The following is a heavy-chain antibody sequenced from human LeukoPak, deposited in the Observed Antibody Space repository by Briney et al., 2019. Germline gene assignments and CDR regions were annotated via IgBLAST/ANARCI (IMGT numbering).Heavy chain of an antibody. CDR1: GFNLDGYG. CDR3: AREGGYSHAFDY. J-gene: IGHJ4*02. Sequence: GGSLRLSCAASGFNLDGYGMTWVRQAPGKGLEWVSGINWNGGSTGYADSVKGRFTISRDNAKNTLYLQMNSLRAEDTAVYYCAREGGYSHAFDYWGQGTLVTVSS. CDR2: INWNGGST. V-gene: IGHV3-20*04. D-gene: IGHD3-22*01.